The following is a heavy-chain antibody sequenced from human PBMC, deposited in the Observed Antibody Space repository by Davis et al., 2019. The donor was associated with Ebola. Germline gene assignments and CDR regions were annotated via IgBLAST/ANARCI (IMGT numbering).Heavy chain of an antibody. V-gene: IGHV1-24*01. Sequence: AASVKVSCKVSGYTLTELSMHWVRQAPGKGLEWMGGFNPEDGESLYAQKFQGRVLMTEDTSTNTAYMELSGLRSEDTAVYYCTVGGIGGMGDYWGQGTLVTVSS. D-gene: IGHD3-10*01. J-gene: IGHJ4*02. CDR1: GYTLTELS. CDR2: FNPEDGES. CDR3: TVGGIGGMGDY.